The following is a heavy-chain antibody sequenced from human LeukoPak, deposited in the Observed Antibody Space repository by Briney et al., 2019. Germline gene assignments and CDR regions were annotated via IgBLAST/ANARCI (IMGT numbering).Heavy chain of an antibody. V-gene: IGHV4-30-2*01. CDR3: ARVHTDAFDI. Sequence: SQTLPLTCAVSGGSISSGGYSWSWIRQPPGKGLEWIGYIYHSGSTYYNPSLKSRVTISVDRSKNQFSLKLSSVTAADTAVYYCARVHTDAFDIWGQGTMVTVSS. J-gene: IGHJ3*02. CDR1: GGSISSGGYS. CDR2: IYHSGST.